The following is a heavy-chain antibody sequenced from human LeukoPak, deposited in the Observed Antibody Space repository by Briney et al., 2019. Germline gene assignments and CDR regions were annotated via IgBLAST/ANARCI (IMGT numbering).Heavy chain of an antibody. J-gene: IGHJ5*02. D-gene: IGHD2-2*01. V-gene: IGHV1-69*13. CDR1: GGTFSSYA. CDR3: ARVLGYCSSTSCQDNWFDP. CDR2: IIPIFGTA. Sequence: SVKVSCKASGGTFSSYAISWVRQAPGQGLEWMGGIIPIFGTANYAQKFQGRVTITADESTSTAYMELSSLRSEDTAVYYCARVLGYCSSTSCQDNWFDPWGQGTPVTVSS.